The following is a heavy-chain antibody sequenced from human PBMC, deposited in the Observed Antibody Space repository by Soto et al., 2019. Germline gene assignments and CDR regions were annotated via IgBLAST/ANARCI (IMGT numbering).Heavy chain of an antibody. Sequence: EVQLVESGGGLVQPGGSLRLSCAASGFTFSNYWMSWFRQAPGKGLEWVANIKEDGSEKYYVDSVKGRSSISRDNAKNSLYLQVDSLIREDMAVYHCARYSGSYAVLEWGQGTLVNV. CDR3: ARYSGSYAVLE. CDR2: IKEDGSEK. CDR1: GFTFSNYW. D-gene: IGHD1-26*01. J-gene: IGHJ4*02. V-gene: IGHV3-7*04.